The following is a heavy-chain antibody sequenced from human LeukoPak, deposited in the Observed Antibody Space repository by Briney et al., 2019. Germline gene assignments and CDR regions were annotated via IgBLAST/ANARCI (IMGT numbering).Heavy chain of an antibody. J-gene: IGHJ4*02. V-gene: IGHV4-34*01. CDR3: ARGLNDSSGYPYFDY. Sequence: SETLSLTCTVSGGSISSYYWSWIRQPPGKGLEWIGEINHSGSTNYNPSLKSRVTISVDTSKNQFSLKLSSVTAADTAVYYCARGLNDSSGYPYFDYWGQGTLVTVSS. D-gene: IGHD3-22*01. CDR1: GGSISSYY. CDR2: INHSGST.